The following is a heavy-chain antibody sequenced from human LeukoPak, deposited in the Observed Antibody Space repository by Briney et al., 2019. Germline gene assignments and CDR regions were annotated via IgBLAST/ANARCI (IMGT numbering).Heavy chain of an antibody. CDR1: GFTFSSYS. D-gene: IGHD6-13*01. J-gene: IGHJ4*02. V-gene: IGHV3-21*01. CDR2: ISSSSSYI. Sequence: SGGSLRLSCAASGFTFSSYSMNWVRQAPGQGLEWVSSISSSSSYIYYADSVKGRFTISRDNAKNSPYLQMNSLRAEDTAVYYCATEPLIAASHYWVQGTLVTVSS. CDR3: ATEPLIAASHY.